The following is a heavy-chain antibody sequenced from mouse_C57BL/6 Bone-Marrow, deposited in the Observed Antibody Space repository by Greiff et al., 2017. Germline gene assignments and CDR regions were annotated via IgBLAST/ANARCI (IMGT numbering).Heavy chain of an antibody. V-gene: IGHV1-61*01. J-gene: IGHJ2*01. Sequence: QVQLQQPGAELVRPGSSVKLSCKASGYTFTSYWMDWVKQRPGQGLEWIGNIYPSDSETHYNQKFKDKATLTVDKSSSTAYMQLSSLTSVDSAVYYCAREGYYGKDYWGQGTTLTVSS. CDR3: AREGYYGKDY. CDR1: GYTFTSYW. D-gene: IGHD2-1*01. CDR2: IYPSDSET.